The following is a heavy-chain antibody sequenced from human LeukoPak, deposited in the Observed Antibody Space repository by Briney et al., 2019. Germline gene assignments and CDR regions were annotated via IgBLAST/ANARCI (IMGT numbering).Heavy chain of an antibody. J-gene: IGHJ3*02. V-gene: IGHV1-69*13. CDR2: IIPIFGTA. D-gene: IGHD5-24*01. Sequence: SVKVSCKASGGTFSSYAISWVRQAPGQGLEWMGGIIPIFGTANYAQKFQGRVTITADESTSTAYMELSSLRSEDTAVYYCARSQGWLQLDAFDIWGQGTMVTVSS. CDR1: GGTFSSYA. CDR3: ARSQGWLQLDAFDI.